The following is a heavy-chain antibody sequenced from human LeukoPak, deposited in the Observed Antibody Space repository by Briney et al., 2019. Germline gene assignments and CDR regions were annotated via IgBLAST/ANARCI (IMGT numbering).Heavy chain of an antibody. CDR3: ARLRGIQLWLNYFDY. J-gene: IGHJ4*02. CDR2: IYYSGST. Sequence: SETLSLTCTVSGGSISSYYWSWIRQPPGKGLEWIEYIYYSGSTNYNPSLKSRVTISVDTSKNQFSLKLSSVTAADTAVYYCARLRGIQLWLNYFDYWGQGTLVTVSS. CDR1: GGSISSYY. V-gene: IGHV4-59*08. D-gene: IGHD5-18*01.